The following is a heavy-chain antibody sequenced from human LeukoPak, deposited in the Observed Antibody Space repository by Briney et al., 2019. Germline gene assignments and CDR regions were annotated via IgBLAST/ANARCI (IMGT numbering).Heavy chain of an antibody. CDR1: GFTFSSYA. CDR3: AKVLGYCSSTSCYGPYWFDP. J-gene: IGHJ5*02. V-gene: IGHV3-23*01. CDR2: ISGSGGST. D-gene: IGHD2-2*01. Sequence: PGGSLRLSCAASGFTFSSYAMSWVRQAPGKGLERVSAISGSGGSTYYADSVKGRFTISRDNSKNTLYLQMNSLRAEDTAVYYCAKVLGYCSSTSCYGPYWFDPWGQGTLVTVSS.